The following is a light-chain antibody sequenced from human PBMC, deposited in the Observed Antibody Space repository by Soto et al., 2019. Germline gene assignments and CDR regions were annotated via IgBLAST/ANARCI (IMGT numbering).Light chain of an antibody. CDR1: QDVGRY. J-gene: IGKJ1*01. CDR2: GAS. CDR3: QHYKNYPWT. V-gene: IGKV1-8*01. Sequence: AIRMTQXXXXLXXXAGDXVAIACRASQDVGRYLAWYQQKPGQAPKLLIYGASTLQSGVPSRXXXXXXXXXXXXXISCLQSEDFATYYCQHYKNYPWTFGQGTKVEXK.